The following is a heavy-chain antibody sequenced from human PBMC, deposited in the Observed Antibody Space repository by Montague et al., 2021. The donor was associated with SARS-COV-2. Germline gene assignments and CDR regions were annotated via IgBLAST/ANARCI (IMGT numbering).Heavy chain of an antibody. V-gene: IGHV4-59*13. J-gene: IGHJ1*01. CDR2: FYHSGGT. CDR1: GGSISSYF. CDR3: ARSGAVPVG. D-gene: IGHD3-10*01. Sequence: SETLSLTCTVSGGSISSYFWSWIRQSPGKGLEWIGYFYHSGGTKYNPSLKSRVTISGDTSKNQFSLKLSSVTTADTAVYYCARSGAVPVGWGQGALVTVSS.